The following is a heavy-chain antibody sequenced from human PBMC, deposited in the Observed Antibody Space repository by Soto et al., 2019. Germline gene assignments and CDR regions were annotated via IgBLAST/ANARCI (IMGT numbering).Heavy chain of an antibody. CDR1: GGSISSGGYS. CDR3: ARAYYDTTGYSVDP. Sequence: SETLSLTCAVSGGSISSGGYSWSWIRQPPGKGLEWIGYIYHSGSTYYNPSLKSRVTISVDRSKNQFSLKLSSVTAADTAVYYCARAYYDTTGYSVDPWGQGALVTVSS. V-gene: IGHV4-30-2*01. D-gene: IGHD3-22*01. J-gene: IGHJ5*02. CDR2: IYHSGST.